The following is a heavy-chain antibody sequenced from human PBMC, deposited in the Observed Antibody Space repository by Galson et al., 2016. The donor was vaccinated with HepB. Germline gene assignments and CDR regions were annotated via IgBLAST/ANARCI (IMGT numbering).Heavy chain of an antibody. CDR1: GGTFSNYA. CDR3: ATSYDYIWGTLDY. D-gene: IGHD3-16*01. CDR2: IIPIVGIA. V-gene: IGHV1-69*10. J-gene: IGHJ4*02. Sequence: SVKVSCTASGGTFSNYAFSWVRQAPGQGLEWMGGIIPIVGIAHYAQNFQGRVTIAADKSTSTAYMELSSLRSEDTAVYYCATSYDYIWGTLDYWGQGTLVTVSS.